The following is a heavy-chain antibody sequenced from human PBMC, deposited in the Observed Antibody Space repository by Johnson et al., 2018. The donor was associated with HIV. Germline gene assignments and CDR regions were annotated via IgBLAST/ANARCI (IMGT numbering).Heavy chain of an antibody. CDR2: ISYDGSDK. V-gene: IGHV3-30*04. J-gene: IGHJ3*02. CDR3: AKETPSSGGTVDI. Sequence: QVQLVESGGGVVQPGRSLRLSCAASGFTFSSYAMHWVRQAPGKGLEWVAVISYDGSDKYYAASVKGRFTISRDSSKNTLYLQMNTLRAEDTAVYYCAKETPSSGGTVDIWGQGTMVTVSS. CDR1: GFTFSSYA. D-gene: IGHD6-25*01.